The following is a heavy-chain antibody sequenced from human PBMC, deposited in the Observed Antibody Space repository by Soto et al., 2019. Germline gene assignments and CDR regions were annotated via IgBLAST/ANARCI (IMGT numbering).Heavy chain of an antibody. CDR1: GGSISSSSYY. Sequence: SETLSLTCTVSGGSISSSSYYWGWIRQPPGKGLEWIGSIYYSGSTNYNPSLKSRVTISVDTSKNQFSLKLSSVTAADKAVYYCAIYLPYYDFWSGPLGMDVWGQGTTVTVSS. D-gene: IGHD3-3*01. CDR3: AIYLPYYDFWSGPLGMDV. CDR2: IYYSGST. V-gene: IGHV4-39*01. J-gene: IGHJ6*02.